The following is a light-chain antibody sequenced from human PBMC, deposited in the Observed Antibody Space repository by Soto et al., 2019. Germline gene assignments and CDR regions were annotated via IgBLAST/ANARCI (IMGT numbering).Light chain of an antibody. J-gene: IGKJ2*01. CDR1: QSVSAS. CDR3: QQRTDSYT. Sequence: EIVLTQSPVTLSLSPGERATLSCRASQSVSASLAWYQQKPGQAPRLLFYDASIRATGIPARFSGSGSGTDFTPTISSLEPEDFGVYYCQQRTDSYTFGQGTKLEIK. CDR2: DAS. V-gene: IGKV3-11*01.